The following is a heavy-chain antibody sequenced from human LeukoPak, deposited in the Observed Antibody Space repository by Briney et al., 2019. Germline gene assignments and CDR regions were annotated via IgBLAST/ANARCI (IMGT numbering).Heavy chain of an antibody. D-gene: IGHD2-2*01. CDR2: INPSGGST. J-gene: IGHJ3*02. V-gene: IGHV1-46*01. CDR3: AKEGYCSSTCCYGGAFDI. CDR1: GYTFTSYY. Sequence: ASVKVSCKASGYTFTSYYMHWVRQAPGQGLEWMGIINPSGGSTSYAQKFQGRVTMTRDTSTSTVYMELSSLRSEDTAVYYCAKEGYCSSTCCYGGAFDIWGQGTMVTVSS.